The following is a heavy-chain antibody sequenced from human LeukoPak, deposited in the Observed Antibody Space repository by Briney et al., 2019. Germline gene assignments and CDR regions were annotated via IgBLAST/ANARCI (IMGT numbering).Heavy chain of an antibody. CDR2: FDPEDGET. CDR1: GYTLTELS. CDR3: ATGLKEEFGYSSGWRFDY. V-gene: IGHV1-24*01. D-gene: IGHD6-19*01. Sequence: ASVKVSCEVSGYTLTELSMHWVRQAPGKGLEWMGGFDPEDGETIYAQKFQGRVTMTEDTSTDTAYMELSSLRSEDTAVYYCATGLKEEFGYSSGWRFDYWGQGTLVTVSS. J-gene: IGHJ4*02.